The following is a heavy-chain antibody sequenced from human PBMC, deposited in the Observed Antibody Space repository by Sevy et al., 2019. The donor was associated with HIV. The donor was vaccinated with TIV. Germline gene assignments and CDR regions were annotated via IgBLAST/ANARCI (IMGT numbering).Heavy chain of an antibody. CDR1: GGSISSYY. J-gene: IGHJ5*02. D-gene: IGHD1-7*01. V-gene: IGHV4-59*01. CDR3: ARGGPSRTIAKISGTKENWFDP. Sequence: SETLSLTCTVSGGSISSYYWSWIRQPPGKGLEWIGYIYYSGGTNYNPSLKSRVTISVDTSKNQFSLKLSSVTAADTAVYYCARGGPSRTIAKISGTKENWFDPWGQGTLVTVSS. CDR2: IYYSGGT.